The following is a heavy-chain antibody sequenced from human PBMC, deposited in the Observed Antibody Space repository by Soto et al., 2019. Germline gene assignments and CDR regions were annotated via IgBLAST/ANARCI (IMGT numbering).Heavy chain of an antibody. J-gene: IGHJ4*02. V-gene: IGHV3-30*18. CDR2: ISYDGSNK. Sequence: QVQLVESGGGVVQPGRSLRLSCAASGFTFSSYGMHWVRQAPGKGLEWVAVISYDGSNKYYADSVKGRFIISRDNSKNTLYLQMNSLRAEDTAVYYCAKGGGYPDYWGQGTLVTVSS. D-gene: IGHD6-13*01. CDR3: AKGGGYPDY. CDR1: GFTFSSYG.